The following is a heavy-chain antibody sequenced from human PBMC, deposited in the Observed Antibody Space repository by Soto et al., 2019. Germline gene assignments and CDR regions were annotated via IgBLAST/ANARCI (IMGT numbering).Heavy chain of an antibody. Sequence: GGSLRLSCAASGFTFSSYAMNWVRQAPGKGLEWVSAISGSGGSTYYADSVKGRFTISRDNSKNTLYLQMNSLRAEDTAVYYCARVVVPDAQNCWGQGTLVTVSS. V-gene: IGHV3-23*01. CDR3: ARVVVPDAQNC. CDR1: GFTFSSYA. CDR2: ISGSGGST. D-gene: IGHD2-8*01. J-gene: IGHJ4*02.